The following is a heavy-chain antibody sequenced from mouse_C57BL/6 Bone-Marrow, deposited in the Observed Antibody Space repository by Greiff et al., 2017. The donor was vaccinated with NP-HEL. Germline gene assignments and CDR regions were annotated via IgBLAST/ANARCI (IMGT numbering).Heavy chain of an antibody. V-gene: IGHV5-17*01. CDR1: GFTFSDYG. CDR3: ARDWYGGAMDY. D-gene: IGHD2-14*01. J-gene: IGHJ4*01. CDR2: ISSGSSTI. Sequence: EVKLMESGGGLVKPGGSLKLSCAASGFTFSDYGMHWVRQAPEKGLEWVAYISSGSSTIYYADTVKGRFTISRDNAKNTLFLQMTSLRSEDTAMYYCARDWYGGAMDYWGQGTSVTVSS.